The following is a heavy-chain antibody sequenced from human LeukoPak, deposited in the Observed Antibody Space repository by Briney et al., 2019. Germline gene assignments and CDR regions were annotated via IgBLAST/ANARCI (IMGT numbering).Heavy chain of an antibody. J-gene: IGHJ6*02. D-gene: IGHD3-10*01. V-gene: IGHV4-59*01. CDR1: GGSISSYY. Sequence: SETLSLTCTVSGGSISSYYWSWLRQPPGKGLEWVGYIYYSGRTNYNPSLKRRVTISVDTSKNQFSLKLSSVTAADTAVYYCAGRIAYGSGSYYGNYYYYGIDVWGQGTTVTVSS. CDR2: IYYSGRT. CDR3: AGRIAYGSGSYYGNYYYYGIDV.